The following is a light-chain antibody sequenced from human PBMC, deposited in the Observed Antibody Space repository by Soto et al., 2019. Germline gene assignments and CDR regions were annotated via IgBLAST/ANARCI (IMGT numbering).Light chain of an antibody. J-gene: IGLJ3*02. V-gene: IGLV1-47*01. CDR3: AAWDDSLSGWV. CDR2: RNN. CDR1: SSNIGSNY. Sequence: QLVLTQPPSASGTPGQRVTISCSGSSSNIGSNYVYWYQQLPGTAPKLLIYRNNQRPSGVPDRFSGSKSGTSASLAISGLRSEDGADYYCAAWDDSLSGWVFGGGTKLTVL.